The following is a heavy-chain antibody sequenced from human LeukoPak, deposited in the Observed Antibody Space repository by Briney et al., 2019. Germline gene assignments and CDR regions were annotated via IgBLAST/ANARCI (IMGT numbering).Heavy chain of an antibody. V-gene: IGHV4-30-2*01. CDR2: NYHSGST. CDR1: GGSISSGGYS. CDR3: AAMTTVTQTYDY. D-gene: IGHD4-17*01. J-gene: IGHJ4*02. Sequence: SQTLSLTCAVSGGSISSGGYSWSWIRQPPGKGLEWIGYNYHSGSTYYNPSLKSRVTISVNRSKNQFSLKLSSVTAADTAVYYCAAMTTVTQTYDYWGQGTLVTVSS.